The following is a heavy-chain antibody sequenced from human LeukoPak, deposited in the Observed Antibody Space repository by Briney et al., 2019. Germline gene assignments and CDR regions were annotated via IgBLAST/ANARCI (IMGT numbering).Heavy chain of an antibody. CDR2: IDWNGGRT. CDR3: ARVGLGPDY. D-gene: IGHD1-26*01. CDR1: GLTYDDYG. J-gene: IGHJ4*02. Sequence: GGSLRLSCAASGLTYDDYGMSWVRQAPGKGLEWVSGIDWNGGRTGYADSVKGRFTISRDNAKNSLYLQMNSLRAEDTALYYCARVGLGPDYWGQGTLVTVSS. V-gene: IGHV3-20*04.